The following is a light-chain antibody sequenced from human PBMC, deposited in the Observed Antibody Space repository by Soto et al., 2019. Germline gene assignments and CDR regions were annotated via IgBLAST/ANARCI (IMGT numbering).Light chain of an antibody. J-gene: IGKJ4*01. CDR3: QQRSDLPSA. V-gene: IGKV3-11*01. CDR2: DAS. Sequence: IVLTQSPDTLSLSPGETATLSCRASQSISDYLAWYQQKPGQAPRLLIYDASNRATGIPGRFSGSGSGTDFSLTISSLEAEDFAIYYCQQRSDLPSAFGGGTRVEIK. CDR1: QSISDY.